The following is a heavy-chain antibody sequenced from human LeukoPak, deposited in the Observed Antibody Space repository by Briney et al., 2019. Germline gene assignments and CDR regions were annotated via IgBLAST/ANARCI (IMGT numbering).Heavy chain of an antibody. D-gene: IGHD3-10*01. V-gene: IGHV3-74*01. Sequence: GGSLRLSCAASGFTFSDYWMHWVRQAPGKGLVWVSRINSDGSNTNFADSVKGRFTFSRDNAKNTLYLQMNSLRAEDTAVYYCARAEWPSLLPQGWGQGTLVTVSS. CDR3: ARAEWPSLLPQG. CDR2: INSDGSNT. CDR1: GFTFSDYW. J-gene: IGHJ4*02.